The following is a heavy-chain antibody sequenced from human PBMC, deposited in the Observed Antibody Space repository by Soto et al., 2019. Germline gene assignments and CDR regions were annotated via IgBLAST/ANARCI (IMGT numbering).Heavy chain of an antibody. Sequence: QVQLQESGPGLVKPSQTLSLTCTVSGGSISSGDYYWSWIRQPPGKGLEWIGSIYYSGSTYSNPSLKSRVTISVDTSKNQFSLKLSSVTAADTAVYYCARGRYYGTGPVSYWGQGALVTVSS. D-gene: IGHD3-10*01. CDR3: ARGRYYGTGPVSY. CDR1: GGSISSGDYY. V-gene: IGHV4-30-4*01. J-gene: IGHJ4*02. CDR2: IYYSGST.